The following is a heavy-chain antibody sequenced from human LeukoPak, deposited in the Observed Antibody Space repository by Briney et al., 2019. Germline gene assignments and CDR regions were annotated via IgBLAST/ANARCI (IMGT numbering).Heavy chain of an antibody. J-gene: IGHJ3*02. CDR2: ISGSGGST. CDR1: GFTFSSYA. CDR3: ALAGDRIGRNAFDI. Sequence: GGSLRLSCAASGFTFSSYAMSWVRQAPGKGLEWVSAISGSGGSTYYADSVKGGFTISRDNSKNTLYLQMNSLRAEDTAVYYCALAGDRIGRNAFDIWGQGTMVTVSS. D-gene: IGHD3-10*01. V-gene: IGHV3-23*01.